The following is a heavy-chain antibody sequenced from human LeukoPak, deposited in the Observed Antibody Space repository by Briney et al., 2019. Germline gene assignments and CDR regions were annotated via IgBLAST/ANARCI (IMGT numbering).Heavy chain of an antibody. CDR3: ARDRDYYYGSGSHSLIDY. Sequence: GASVKVSCKASGYTFTSYDINWGRQATGQGLGWMGWMNPNSGNTGYAQKFQGRVTMTRDMSTSTVYMELSSLRSEDTAVYYCARDRDYYYGSGSHSLIDYWGQGTLVTVSS. V-gene: IGHV1-8*02. CDR1: GYTFTSYD. CDR2: MNPNSGNT. J-gene: IGHJ4*02. D-gene: IGHD3-10*01.